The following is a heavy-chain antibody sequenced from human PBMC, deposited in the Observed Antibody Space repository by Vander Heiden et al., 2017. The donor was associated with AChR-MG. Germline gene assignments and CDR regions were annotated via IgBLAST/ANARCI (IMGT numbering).Heavy chain of an antibody. CDR3: ARSNTAMAPGYYYYYYYMDV. J-gene: IGHJ6*03. Sequence: QVQLQQWGAGLLKPSETLSLTCAVYGGSFSGYYWSWIRQPPGKGLEWIGEINHSGSTNYNPSLKSRVTISVDTSKNQFSLKLSSVTAADTAVYYCARSNTAMAPGYYYYYYYMDVWGKGTTVTVSS. V-gene: IGHV4-34*01. D-gene: IGHD5-18*01. CDR1: GGSFSGYY. CDR2: INHSGST.